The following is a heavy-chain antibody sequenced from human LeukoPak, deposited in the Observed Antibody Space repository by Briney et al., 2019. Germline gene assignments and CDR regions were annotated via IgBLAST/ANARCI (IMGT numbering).Heavy chain of an antibody. D-gene: IGHD2-21*01. V-gene: IGHV4-4*09. CDR2: IFTSGRT. CDR1: GGSISSYC. CDR3: ATSHDVKTAPYDL. Sequence: SETLSLTCTVSGGSISSYCWSWVRQSPGKGLEWIGYIFTSGRTDYNLSLKSRVTMSVDTSKNQLSMELRFLTAADTAVYYCATSHDVKTAPYDLWGQGTLVTVSS. J-gene: IGHJ5*02.